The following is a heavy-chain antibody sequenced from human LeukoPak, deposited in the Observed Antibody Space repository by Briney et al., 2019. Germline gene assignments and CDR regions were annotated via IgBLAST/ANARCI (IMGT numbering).Heavy chain of an antibody. CDR1: GGTFSSYA. CDR3: ARGPPGWSFDY. Sequence: VASVKVSCKAPGGTFSSYAISWVRQAPGQGLEWMGRIIPILGLANYAQKFQGRVTITADKSTSTAYMELSSLRSEDTAVYYCARGPPGWSFDYWGQGTLVTVSS. CDR2: IIPILGLA. D-gene: IGHD6-19*01. J-gene: IGHJ4*02. V-gene: IGHV1-69*04.